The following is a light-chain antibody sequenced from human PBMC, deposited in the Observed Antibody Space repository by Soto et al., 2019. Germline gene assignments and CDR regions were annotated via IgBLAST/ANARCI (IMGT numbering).Light chain of an antibody. CDR2: DAS. V-gene: IGKV3-15*01. Sequence: IFMTQSPATLSVSPGGRATLSCRASEDVSSKLAWYQPKPGLPPRLVLYDASTRYTGIPGRLSGSGSGKDFNLAISGLQSEDFAIYYCLQYYTWPPGTFGQGTKVEI. CDR3: LQYYTWPPGT. CDR1: EDVSSK. J-gene: IGKJ1*01.